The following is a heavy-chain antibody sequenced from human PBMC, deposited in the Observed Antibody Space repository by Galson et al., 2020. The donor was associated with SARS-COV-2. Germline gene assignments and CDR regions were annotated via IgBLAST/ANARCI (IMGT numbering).Heavy chain of an antibody. V-gene: IGHV3-33*01. Sequence: QLGESLKISCAASGFTFSSYGMPWVRQAPGKGLEWVAVIWNDGSNKYYADSVKGRFTISRDNSKNTLYLQMNSLRVEDTAVYYCARDAIAALGVHYDYWGQGTLVTVSS. D-gene: IGHD6-13*01. CDR1: GFTFSSYG. J-gene: IGHJ4*02. CDR3: ARDAIAALGVHYDY. CDR2: IWNDGSNK.